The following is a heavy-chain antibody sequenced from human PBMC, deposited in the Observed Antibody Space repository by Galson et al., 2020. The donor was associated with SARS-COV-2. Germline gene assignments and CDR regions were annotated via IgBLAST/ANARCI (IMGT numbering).Heavy chain of an antibody. CDR1: GGSISSSSYY. CDR2: VYFSGNT. D-gene: IGHD6-19*01. V-gene: IGHV4-39*01. J-gene: IGHJ4*02. CDR3: ARQGSSGWSNYFEY. Sequence: ASETLSLTCTVSGGSISSSSYYWGWIRQPPGKGLEWIGSVYFSGNTYYNPSLKSRVTISVDRSQNQFSLKLSSVTAADTAVYYCARQGSSGWSNYFEYWGQGTLVTVSS.